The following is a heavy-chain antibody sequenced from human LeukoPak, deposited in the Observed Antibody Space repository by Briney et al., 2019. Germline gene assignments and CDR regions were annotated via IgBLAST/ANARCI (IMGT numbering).Heavy chain of an antibody. CDR2: IESDESIR. J-gene: IGHJ5*02. CDR1: GLTFRRYG. V-gene: IGHV3-30*02. D-gene: IGHD1-26*01. Sequence: GGSLRLSCAASGLTFRRYGMHWVRQTLGKWLERVAFIESDESIRQYADLVKGRFTISRDNSKNMLYLQMNSLTTEDTAMYYCTKNAGRREGWFDPWGQGTLVTVSS. CDR3: TKNAGRREGWFDP.